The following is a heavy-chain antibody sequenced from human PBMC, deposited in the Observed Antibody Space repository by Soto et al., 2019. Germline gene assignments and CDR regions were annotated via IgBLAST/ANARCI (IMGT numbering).Heavy chain of an antibody. J-gene: IGHJ6*03. CDR2: IYYSGST. V-gene: IGHV4-59*01. D-gene: IGHD4-4*01. CDR3: ARNYSNLRYYYYYMDV. Sequence: QVQLQESGPGLVKPSETLSLTCTVSGGSISSYYWSWIRQPPGKGLEWIGYIYYSGSTNYNPSLKSRVTISXXXXXXXXXXXXXXXXXXXTAVYYCARNYSNLRYYYYYMDVWGKGTTVTVSS. CDR1: GGSISSYY.